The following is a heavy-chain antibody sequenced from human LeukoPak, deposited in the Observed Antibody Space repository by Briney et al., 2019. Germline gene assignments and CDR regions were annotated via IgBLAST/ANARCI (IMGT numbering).Heavy chain of an antibody. CDR1: GFTFNNAW. D-gene: IGHD3-3*01. V-gene: IGHV3-23*01. CDR3: AKDRPAITIFGVVADDAFDI. CDR2: ISGSGGST. J-gene: IGHJ3*02. Sequence: PGGSLRLSCAASGFTFNNAWMSWVRQAPGKGLEWVSAISGSGGSTYYADSVKGRFTISRDNSKNTLYLQMNSLRAEDTAVYYCAKDRPAITIFGVVADDAFDIWGQGTMVTVSS.